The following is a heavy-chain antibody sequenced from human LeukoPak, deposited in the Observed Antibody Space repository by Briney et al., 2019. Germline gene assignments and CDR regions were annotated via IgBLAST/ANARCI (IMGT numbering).Heavy chain of an antibody. CDR2: IYTSGIT. D-gene: IGHD3-10*01. V-gene: IGHV4-61*09. CDR3: ARDYYGSGKGWFDP. CDR1: GASISSGNYY. J-gene: IGHJ5*02. Sequence: SETLSLTCTVSGASISSGNYYWTWIRQPAGKGLEWIGHIYTSGITNYNPSLKSRVTISLDTSKNQLSLKLTSVTAADTAVYYCARDYYGSGKGWFDPWGQGTLVTVSS.